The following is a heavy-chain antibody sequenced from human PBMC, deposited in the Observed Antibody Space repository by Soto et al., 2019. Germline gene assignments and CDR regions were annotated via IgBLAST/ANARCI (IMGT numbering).Heavy chain of an antibody. D-gene: IGHD3-10*01. CDR3: ARAPTDILLVGFGYPNLLDY. V-gene: IGHV1-18*04. CDR1: GYTFTSYG. Sequence: VSVKVSCKASGYTFTSYGNCRVRQAPGQGIERTGCISAYNRNTSYAHKCQGRVTITTDTSTSTAYMALRSLRSDDTALYYCARAPTDILLVGFGYPNLLDYWGQGTLVTVSS. CDR2: ISAYNRNT. J-gene: IGHJ4*02.